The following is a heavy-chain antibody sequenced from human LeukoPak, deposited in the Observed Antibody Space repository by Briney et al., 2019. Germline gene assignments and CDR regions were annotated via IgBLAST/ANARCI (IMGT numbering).Heavy chain of an antibody. CDR3: ARDFRGYDFWSGYGGGYMDV. CDR2: SYYSGST. J-gene: IGHJ6*03. V-gene: IGHV4-31*03. CDR1: GGSISSGGYY. D-gene: IGHD3-3*01. Sequence: SETLSLTCTVSGGSISSGGYYWSWIRQHPGKGLEWIGYSYYSGSTYYNPSLKSRVTISVDTSKNQFSLKLSSVTSADTAVYYCARDFRGYDFWSGYGGGYMDVWGKGTTVTVSS.